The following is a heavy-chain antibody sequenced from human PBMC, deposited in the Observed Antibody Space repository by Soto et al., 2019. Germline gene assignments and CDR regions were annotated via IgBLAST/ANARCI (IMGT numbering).Heavy chain of an antibody. CDR2: IVPTVDTS. D-gene: IGHD5-12*01. Sequence: QVQLVQSGAEVRQPASSVKVSCKTSVATFSSYAITWVRQAPGQGLEWMGGIVPTVDTSTYAQKFQGRVTITADKFTNTAYMELSSLRSDDTVVYYCVRVVAIPGYPDNWGQGTLVTVSS. CDR1: VATFSSYA. J-gene: IGHJ4*02. V-gene: IGHV1-69*14. CDR3: VRVVAIPGYPDN.